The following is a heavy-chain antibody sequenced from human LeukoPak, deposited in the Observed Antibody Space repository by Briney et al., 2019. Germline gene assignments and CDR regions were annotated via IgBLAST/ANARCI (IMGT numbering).Heavy chain of an antibody. CDR1: GFTFDDYG. CDR3: AKWMRRDGYNFDY. CDR2: LNWNGAST. D-gene: IGHD5-24*01. Sequence: PGGSLRLSCAASGFTFDDYGLGWVRQVPGKGLEWVSGLNWNGASTGYADSVKGRFTISRDNAKNSLYLQMNSLRAEDTAVYYCAKWMRRDGYNFDYWGQGTLVTVSS. V-gene: IGHV3-20*04. J-gene: IGHJ4*02.